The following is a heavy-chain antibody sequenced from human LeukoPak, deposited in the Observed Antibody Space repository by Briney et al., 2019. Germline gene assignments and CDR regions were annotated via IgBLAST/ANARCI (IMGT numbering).Heavy chain of an antibody. Sequence: SETLSLTCAVYGGSFSGYYWSWIRQPPGKGLEWIGEINHSGSTNYNPSLKSRVTISVDTSKNQFSLKLSSVTAADTAVYYCARVPEDYYYYMDVWGKGTTVTVSS. J-gene: IGHJ6*03. CDR1: GGSFSGYY. CDR3: ARVPEDYYYYMDV. V-gene: IGHV4-34*01. CDR2: INHSGST.